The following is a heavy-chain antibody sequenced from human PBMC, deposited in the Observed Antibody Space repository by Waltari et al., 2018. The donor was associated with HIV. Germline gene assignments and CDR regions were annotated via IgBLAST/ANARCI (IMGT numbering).Heavy chain of an antibody. J-gene: IGHJ5*02. D-gene: IGHD2-15*01. CDR3: ARFDGGGSGVYH. V-gene: IGHV3-21*01. CDR2: IDRGNSYL. Sequence: EVQLVESGGGLVKPGGSLRLSCAASGFSFSSYSMSWVRPAPGKGLGWVASIDRGNSYLNYADSVRSRFTISRDNAKNSLFLQLNSLRVEDTAFYYCARFDGGGSGVYHWGQGTLVTVSS. CDR1: GFSFSSYS.